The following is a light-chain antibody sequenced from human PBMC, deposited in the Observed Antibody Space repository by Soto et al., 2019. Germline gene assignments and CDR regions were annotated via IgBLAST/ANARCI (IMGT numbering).Light chain of an antibody. CDR2: EVS. CDR1: SRDVGGYNY. CDR3: SSYSDSSTHVV. V-gene: IGLV2-14*01. J-gene: IGLJ2*01. Sequence: QSALTQPASVSGSPGQSITISCTGTSRDVGGYNYVSWYQHHPGKAPKLIIYEVSNRPSGISDRFSGSKSGNAASLTISGLQAEDESDYYCSSYSDSSTHVVFGGGTTLNVL.